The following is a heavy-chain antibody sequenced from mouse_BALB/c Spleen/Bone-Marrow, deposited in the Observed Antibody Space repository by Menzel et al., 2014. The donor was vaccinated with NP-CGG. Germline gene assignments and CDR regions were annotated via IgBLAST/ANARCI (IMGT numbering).Heavy chain of an antibody. V-gene: IGHV1-53*01. CDR1: GYTFTRYY. Sequence: VKLTESGAELVKPGASVKLSCKASGYTFTRYYMYWVKQRPGQGLEWIGGINPYNGGTHFNEKFKSKATLTVDKSSSTAYMQLNSLTSEDSAVYYCSLLGDYWGQGTTLTVSS. J-gene: IGHJ2*01. CDR2: INPYNGGT. CDR3: SLLGDY. D-gene: IGHD1-1*01.